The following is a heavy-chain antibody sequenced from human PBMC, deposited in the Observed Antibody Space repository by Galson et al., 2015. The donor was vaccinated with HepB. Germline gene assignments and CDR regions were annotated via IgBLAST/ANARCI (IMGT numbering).Heavy chain of an antibody. V-gene: IGHV3-30*18. D-gene: IGHD5-12*01. CDR3: AKEARATPTTAISPFDY. J-gene: IGHJ4*02. CDR1: GVTFSSNC. CDR2: ILYNGGNK. Sequence: APRLSCAASGVTFSSNCMYWVRQAPGEGLEGGTVILYNGGNKDYADSVKGRFTISRDNSKNTLYLQMNNLRAADTAVYDCAKEARATPTTAISPFDYWGRGTLVTVSS.